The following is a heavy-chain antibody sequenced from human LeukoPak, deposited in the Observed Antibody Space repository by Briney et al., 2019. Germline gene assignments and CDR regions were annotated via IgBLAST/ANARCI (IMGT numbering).Heavy chain of an antibody. CDR1: GFVFGHSW. CDR3: VRDRGYSTFDY. CDR2: INLDGSEI. D-gene: IGHD3-22*01. Sequence: GGSLRLSCEASGFVFGHSWMSWVRQAPGKGLEWVANINLDGSEINYLDSLTGRLTISRDNAKDSLYLQMNGLRAEDTAVYFSVRDRGYSTFDYWGQGTLVTVSS. J-gene: IGHJ4*02. V-gene: IGHV3-7*03.